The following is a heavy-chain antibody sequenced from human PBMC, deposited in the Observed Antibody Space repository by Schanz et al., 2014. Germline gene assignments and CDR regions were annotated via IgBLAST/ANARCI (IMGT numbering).Heavy chain of an antibody. CDR3: ARDKGGYYPFDY. J-gene: IGHJ4*02. CDR1: GFTFGTFW. Sequence: EVQVVESGGGLLQPGGSLRLSCAASGFTFGTFWMSWVRQAPGKGLEWVANINQDGSDKSYVDSVKGRFTISRDNAKNSLYLQMNSLRAEDTAVYYCARDKGGYYPFDYWGQGTLVTVSS. D-gene: IGHD3-3*01. CDR2: INQDGSDK. V-gene: IGHV3-7*01.